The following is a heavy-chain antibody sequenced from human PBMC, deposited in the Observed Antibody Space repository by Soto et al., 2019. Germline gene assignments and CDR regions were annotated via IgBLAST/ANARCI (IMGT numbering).Heavy chain of an antibody. J-gene: IGHJ4*02. D-gene: IGHD6-19*01. CDR2: ISGSGGST. CDR3: ARRSSGWYFDY. Sequence: EVQLLESGGGLVQPGGSLRLSCAASRFTFSSYAMNWVRQAPGKGLEWVSVISGSGGSTYYADSVKGRFTISRDNSKNTLYLQMNSLRVEDTAVYYCARRSSGWYFDYWGQGTLVTVSS. CDR1: RFTFSSYA. V-gene: IGHV3-23*01.